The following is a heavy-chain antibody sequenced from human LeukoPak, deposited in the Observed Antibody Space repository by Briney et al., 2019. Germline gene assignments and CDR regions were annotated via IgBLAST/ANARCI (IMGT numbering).Heavy chain of an antibody. CDR1: GFAFNSYE. CDR2: ISSSGSIK. D-gene: IGHD6-19*01. CDR3: ARARYTSGWETLDY. Sequence: PGGSLSLFCIASGFAFNSYEMNWVRQAPGKGLEWVSYISSSGSIKHYADSVKGRFTISRDNAKNSLYLQMNSLRAEDTAVYYCARARYTSGWETLDYWVRGTLVTVSS. V-gene: IGHV3-48*03. J-gene: IGHJ4*02.